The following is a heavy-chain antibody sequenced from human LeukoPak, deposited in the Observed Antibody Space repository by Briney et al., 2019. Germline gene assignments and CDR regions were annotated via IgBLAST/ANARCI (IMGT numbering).Heavy chain of an antibody. CDR1: GFTFSSYA. CDR3: AKAMDTAMVTEGSYFDY. Sequence: GRSLRLSCAASGFTFSSYAMSWVRQAPGKGLEWVSAISGSGGSTYYADSVKGRFTISRDNSKNTLYLQMNSLRAEDTAVYYCAKAMDTAMVTEGSYFDYWGQEPWPPSPQ. V-gene: IGHV3-23*01. CDR2: ISGSGGST. J-gene: IGHJ4*01. D-gene: IGHD5-18*01.